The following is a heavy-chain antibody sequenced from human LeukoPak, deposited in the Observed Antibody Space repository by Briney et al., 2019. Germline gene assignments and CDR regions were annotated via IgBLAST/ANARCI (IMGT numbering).Heavy chain of an antibody. V-gene: IGHV4-61*02. J-gene: IGHJ4*02. CDR3: ARHYYGGGFDY. Sequence: SETLSLTCTVSGGSISNANYYWAWIRQPAGKGLEWIGRIHTSGSTNYNPSLKSRVTISVDTSKSQFSLKLSSVTAADTAVYYCARHYYGGGFDYWGQGTLVTVSS. D-gene: IGHD4-23*01. CDR1: GGSISNANYY. CDR2: IHTSGST.